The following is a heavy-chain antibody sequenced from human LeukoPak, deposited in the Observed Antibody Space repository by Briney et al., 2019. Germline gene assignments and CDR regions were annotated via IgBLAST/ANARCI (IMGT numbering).Heavy chain of an antibody. J-gene: IGHJ4*02. CDR1: GGSISSSSYY. Sequence: SETLFLTCTVSGGSISSSSYYWGWIRQPPGKGLEWIGSIYYSGSTYYNPSLKSRDTISVDTSKNQFSLKLSSVTAADTAVYYCAREQGGSGGSPYYWGQGTLVTVSS. V-gene: IGHV4-39*07. D-gene: IGHD2-15*01. CDR2: IYYSGST. CDR3: AREQGGSGGSPYY.